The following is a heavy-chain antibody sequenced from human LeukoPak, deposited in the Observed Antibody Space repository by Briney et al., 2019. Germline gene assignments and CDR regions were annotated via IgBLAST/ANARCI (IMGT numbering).Heavy chain of an antibody. CDR1: GFTFSSYG. V-gene: IGHV3-30*02. CDR3: AKVQTYYYDSSGYYFDY. CDR2: IRYDGSNK. D-gene: IGHD3-22*01. Sequence: GGSLRLSCAASGFTFSSYGMHWVRRAPGKGLEWVAFIRYDGSNKYYADSVKGRFTISRDNSKNTLYLQMNSLRAEDTAVYYCAKVQTYYYDSSGYYFDYWGQGTLVTVSS. J-gene: IGHJ4*02.